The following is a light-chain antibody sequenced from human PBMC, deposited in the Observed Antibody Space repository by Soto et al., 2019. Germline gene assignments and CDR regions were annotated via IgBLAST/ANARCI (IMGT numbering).Light chain of an antibody. CDR2: GAS. CDR1: QSVSSSF. V-gene: IGKV3-20*01. Sequence: EIVLTQSPGTLSLSPGERATLSCRASQSVSSSFLAWYQQKPGQAPRLLIYGASGRATGIPDRFSGSGSVTDFTLTISRLEAEDFAVYYCQQYWSSVTFGGGTKVEIK. CDR3: QQYWSSVT. J-gene: IGKJ4*01.